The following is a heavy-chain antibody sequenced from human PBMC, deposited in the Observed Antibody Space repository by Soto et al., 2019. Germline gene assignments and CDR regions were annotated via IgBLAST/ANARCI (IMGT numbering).Heavy chain of an antibody. CDR1: GFSFGEYG. D-gene: IGHD3-9*01. CDR3: ARASPRGRYFDWLIFPLGH. V-gene: IGHV3-20*04. CDR2: INWNGRTK. J-gene: IGHJ1*01. Sequence: AGGSLRLSCAASGFSFGEYGMSWVRQVPGKRLEWVAGINWNGRTKDYVDSVKGRFTISRDTAKSSVYLQMNSLRAEDTALYFCARASPRGRYFDWLIFPLGHWGQGTPDPVSS.